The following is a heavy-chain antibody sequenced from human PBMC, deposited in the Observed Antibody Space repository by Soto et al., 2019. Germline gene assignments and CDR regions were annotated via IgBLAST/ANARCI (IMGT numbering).Heavy chain of an antibody. D-gene: IGHD3-22*01. Sequence: PGGSLRLSCAAYGFTFSSYAMSWVRQAPGKGLEWVSAISGSGGSTYYADSVKGRFTISRDNSKNTLYLQMNSLRAEDTAVYYCAKASAMIVVVTPFDYWGQGTLVTVSS. CDR2: ISGSGGST. J-gene: IGHJ4*02. CDR1: GFTFSSYA. V-gene: IGHV3-23*01. CDR3: AKASAMIVVVTPFDY.